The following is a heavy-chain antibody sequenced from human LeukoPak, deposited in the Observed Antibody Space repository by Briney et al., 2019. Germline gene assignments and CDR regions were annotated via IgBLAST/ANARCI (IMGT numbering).Heavy chain of an antibody. D-gene: IGHD1-26*01. CDR3: VRQVGLGRIDY. CDR1: GGSISSYY. Sequence: SETLSLTCTVSGGSISSYYWSWIRQPPGKGLEWIGYIYYSGSTNYNPSLKSRVTISVDTSKNQFSLKLSSVTAADTAVYYCVRQVGLGRIDYWGQGTLVTVSS. CDR2: IYYSGST. J-gene: IGHJ4*02. V-gene: IGHV4-59*08.